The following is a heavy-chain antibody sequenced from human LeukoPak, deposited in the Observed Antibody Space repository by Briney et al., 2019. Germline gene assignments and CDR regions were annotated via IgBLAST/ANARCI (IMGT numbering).Heavy chain of an antibody. CDR1: GDSVSSISAA. D-gene: IGHD2-15*01. CDR3: ARERIDAFDI. Sequence: SQTLSLTCAISGDSVSSISAAWNWVRQSPSRGLEWLGRTYYRSKWYNDYAVSVKSRITMNPDTSKNQLSLQLNSVTPEDTAVYSFARERIDAFDIWGQGTMVIVSS. J-gene: IGHJ3*02. CDR2: TYYRSKWYN. V-gene: IGHV6-1*01.